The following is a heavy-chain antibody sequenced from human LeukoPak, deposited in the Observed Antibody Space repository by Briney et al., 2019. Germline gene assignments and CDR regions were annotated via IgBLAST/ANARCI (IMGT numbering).Heavy chain of an antibody. CDR3: AIYLGATLDYFDY. CDR1: GYTFINFA. CDR2: INAGNGNT. Sequence: ASVKVSCKASGYTFINFAINWGRQAPGQRPEWMGWINAGNGNTKYSQKLQGRLTITRDTSISTAYMELSRLRSDDTAVYYCAIYLGATLDYFDYWGQGTLVTVSS. J-gene: IGHJ4*02. D-gene: IGHD1-26*01. V-gene: IGHV1-3*01.